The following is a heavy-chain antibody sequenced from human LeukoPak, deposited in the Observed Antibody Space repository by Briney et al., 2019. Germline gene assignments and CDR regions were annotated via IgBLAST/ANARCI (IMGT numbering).Heavy chain of an antibody. CDR1: GGSIGSSSYY. CDR3: ARWLPLLNHFNY. V-gene: IGHV4-39*07. CDR2: INHSGFT. D-gene: IGHD1-14*01. Sequence: PSETLSLTCTVSGGSIGSSSYYWSWIRQPPGKGLEWIGEINHSGFTNYNPSLKSRVTISVDTSKNQFSLKLSSVTAADTAVYYCARWLPLLNHFNYWGQGTLVTVSS. J-gene: IGHJ4*02.